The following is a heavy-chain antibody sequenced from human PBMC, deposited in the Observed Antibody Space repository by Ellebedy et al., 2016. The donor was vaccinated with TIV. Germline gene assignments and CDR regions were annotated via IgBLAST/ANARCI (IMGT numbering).Heavy chain of an antibody. CDR2: IHYGGTA. D-gene: IGHD1-26*01. CDR1: GGSISSGSYY. CDR3: ARYVGATAEFDP. V-gene: IGHV4-39*07. Sequence: MPSETLSLTCSVSGGSISSGSYYGGWIRQPPGKGLEWIGSIHYGGTAAYNPSLERRVTISVDTAKNQFSLKLRSVTAADTAVYYCARYVGATAEFDPWGQGTLVTVSS. J-gene: IGHJ5*02.